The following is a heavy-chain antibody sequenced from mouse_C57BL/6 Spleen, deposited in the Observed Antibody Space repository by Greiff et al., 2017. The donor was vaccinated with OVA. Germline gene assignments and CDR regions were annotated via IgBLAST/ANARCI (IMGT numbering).Heavy chain of an antibody. V-gene: IGHV7-3*01. CDR3: ERYEDVGYAMDY. CDR1: GFTFTDYY. Sequence: EVKLMESGGGLVQPGGSLSLSCAASGFTFTDYYMSWFRQPPGKALEWLGFIRNKANGYTTEYSPSVKGRFTISRDNSQSILYLQMNALRAEDSATYYCERYEDVGYAMDYWGQGTSVNVSS. J-gene: IGHJ4*01. CDR2: IRNKANGYTT.